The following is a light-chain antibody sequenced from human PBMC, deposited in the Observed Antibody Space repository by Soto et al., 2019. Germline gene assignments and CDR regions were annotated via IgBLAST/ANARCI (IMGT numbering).Light chain of an antibody. V-gene: IGKV1-5*03. Sequence: DIQMTQSPSTLSGSVGDRVTISRRASQTISSWLAWYQQKTGKAPKILIYKASTLKSGVPSRFSGTGSGTECTLTISRLQSEDFALYYCQQYNDWPLTFGQGTKVDIK. CDR2: KAS. CDR3: QQYNDWPLT. CDR1: QTISSW. J-gene: IGKJ1*01.